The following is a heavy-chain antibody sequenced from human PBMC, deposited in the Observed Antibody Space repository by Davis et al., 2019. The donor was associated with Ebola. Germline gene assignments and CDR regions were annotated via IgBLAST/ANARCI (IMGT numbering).Heavy chain of an antibody. V-gene: IGHV1-18*01. CDR1: GYTFTSYG. CDR2: ISAYNGNT. CDR3: ARVYYYERFDP. Sequence: AASVKVSCKASGYTFTSYGISWVRQAPGQGLEWMGWISAYNGNTNYAQKFQGWVTMTRDTSISTAYMELSRLRSDDTAVYYCARVYYYERFDPWGQGTLVTVSS. J-gene: IGHJ5*02. D-gene: IGHD3-22*01.